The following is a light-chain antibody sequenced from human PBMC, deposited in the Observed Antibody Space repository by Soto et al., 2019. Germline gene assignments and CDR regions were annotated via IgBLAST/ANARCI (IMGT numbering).Light chain of an antibody. V-gene: IGKV1-5*01. Sequence: DIQMTQSPSTLSASVGDRVTITCRASQSISNRLAWYQQKPGKAPKVLIYDASSLESGVPSRFSGSGSATEFILTISSLQSEDFAVYYCQQYNNWPPWTFGQGTKVDIK. CDR2: DAS. J-gene: IGKJ1*01. CDR1: QSISNR. CDR3: QQYNNWPPWT.